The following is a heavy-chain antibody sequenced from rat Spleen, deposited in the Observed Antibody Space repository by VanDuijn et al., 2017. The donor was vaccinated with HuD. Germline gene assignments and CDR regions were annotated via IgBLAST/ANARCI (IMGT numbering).Heavy chain of an antibody. CDR2: ITSGGSTT. Sequence: EVKLVESGGGLVQPGRSLKLSCAASGFTFSNYDMAWVRQAPKKGLEWVATITSGGSTTYYPDSVKGRFTISRDNAKSTLYLQMDSLRSEDTATYYCAKGAVAYWGQGTLVTVSS. J-gene: IGHJ3*01. CDR1: GFTFSNYD. V-gene: IGHV5-7*01. CDR3: AKGAVAY.